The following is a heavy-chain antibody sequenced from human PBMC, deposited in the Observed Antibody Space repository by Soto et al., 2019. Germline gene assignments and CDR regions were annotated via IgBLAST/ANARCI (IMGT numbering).Heavy chain of an antibody. V-gene: IGHV1-46*01. J-gene: IGHJ4*02. CDR3: ARVFPRSYGDYFDY. D-gene: IGHD4-17*01. Sequence: ASVKVSCKASGYTFTSYYMHWVRQAPGHGLEWMGIINPSDGSTSYAQKLQGRVTMTTDTSTSTAYMELRSLRSDDTAVYYCARVFPRSYGDYFDYWGQGTLVTVSS. CDR2: INPSDGST. CDR1: GYTFTSYY.